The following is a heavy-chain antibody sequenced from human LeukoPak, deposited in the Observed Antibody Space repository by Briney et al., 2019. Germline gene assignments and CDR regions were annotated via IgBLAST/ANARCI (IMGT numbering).Heavy chain of an antibody. CDR3: TTVHYDILTGYYETYFDY. J-gene: IGHJ4*02. CDR2: IKSKTDGGTT. CDR1: EFTFSNAW. Sequence: PGGSLRLSCAASEFTFSNAWMSWVRQAPGKGLEWVGRIKSKTDGGTTDYAAPVKGRFSISRDDSKNMLYLQMNSLKTEDTAVYYCTTVHYDILTGYYETYFDYWGQGTLVTVSS. D-gene: IGHD3-9*01. V-gene: IGHV3-15*01.